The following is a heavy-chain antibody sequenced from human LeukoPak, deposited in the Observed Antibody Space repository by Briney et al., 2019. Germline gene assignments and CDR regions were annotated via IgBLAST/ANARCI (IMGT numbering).Heavy chain of an antibody. V-gene: IGHV1-18*01. CDR1: GYTFTSHG. CDR2: ISAYNGNL. Sequence: ASVKVSCKASGYTFTSHGISWVRQAPGQGLEWMGWISAYNGNLNYAQKFQGRVIMTTDTSTTTAYMELRSLRSDDTAVYYCARDDESGAAAGYYGMDVWGQGTTVTVSS. CDR3: ARDDESGAAAGYYGMDV. J-gene: IGHJ6*02. D-gene: IGHD6-13*01.